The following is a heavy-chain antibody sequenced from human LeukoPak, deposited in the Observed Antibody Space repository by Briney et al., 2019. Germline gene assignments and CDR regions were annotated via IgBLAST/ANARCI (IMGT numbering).Heavy chain of an antibody. CDR3: ARGGSVGVYYGSGSPFDY. CDR1: GDSIGTYY. Sequence: PSETLSLTCTVSGDSIGTYYWTWIRQPPGKGLEWIGYIYYTGSTNYNSSLKSRVTISVDTSKNQFSLKLTSVTAADTAVYYCARGGSVGVYYGSGSPFDYWGQETLVTVSS. J-gene: IGHJ4*02. CDR2: IYYTGST. V-gene: IGHV4-59*08. D-gene: IGHD3-10*01.